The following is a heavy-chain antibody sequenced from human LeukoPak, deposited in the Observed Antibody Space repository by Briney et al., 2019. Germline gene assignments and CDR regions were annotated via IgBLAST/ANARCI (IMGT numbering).Heavy chain of an antibody. Sequence: TSETLSLTCAVYGGSFSGYYWSWIRQPPGKGLEWIGEINHSGSTNYNPSLKSRVTISVDTSKNQFSLKLSSVTAADTAVYYCARGRNYYDSSGYLYWGQGTLVTVSS. V-gene: IGHV4-34*01. J-gene: IGHJ4*02. CDR2: INHSGST. CDR1: GGSFSGYY. CDR3: ARGRNYYDSSGYLY. D-gene: IGHD3-22*01.